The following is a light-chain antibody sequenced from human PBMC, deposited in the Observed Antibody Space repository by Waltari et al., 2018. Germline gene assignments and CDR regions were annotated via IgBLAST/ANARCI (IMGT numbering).Light chain of an antibody. CDR3: HQYDTSPQT. CDR2: DSF. Sequence: VLTQSPGTLSLSPGERATLSCRASQNIRGAYLAWYQQRPGQAPRLLIYDSFIRATGIPDRFSGSGSGADFTLTISSLAPEDSAVYFCHQYDTSPQTFGQGTKVSIK. CDR1: QNIRGAY. V-gene: IGKV3-20*01. J-gene: IGKJ1*01.